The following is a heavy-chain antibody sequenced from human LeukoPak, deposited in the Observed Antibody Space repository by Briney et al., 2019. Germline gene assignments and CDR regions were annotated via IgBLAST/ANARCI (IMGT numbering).Heavy chain of an antibody. CDR3: ARHPSAVAGKTFDY. V-gene: IGHV4-59*08. J-gene: IGHJ4*02. CDR2: IFYSGST. CDR1: GGSISNYY. D-gene: IGHD6-19*01. Sequence: SETLSLTCTVSGGSISNYYWSWIRQPPGKGLEWIGYIFYSGSTNYNPSLKSRVTISVDTSKNQFSLKLSPVTAADTAVYYCARHPSAVAGKTFDYWGQGTLVTVSS.